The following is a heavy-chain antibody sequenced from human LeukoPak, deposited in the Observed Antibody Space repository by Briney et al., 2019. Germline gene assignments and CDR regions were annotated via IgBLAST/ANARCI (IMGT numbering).Heavy chain of an antibody. V-gene: IGHV1-69*05. CDR3: AREGGYSSSWYWFDP. CDR2: IIPIFGTA. Sequence: GASVKVSCKASGGTFSSYAISWVRQAPGQGLEWMGGIIPIFGTANYAQKFQGRVTITTDESTSTAYMELSSLRSEDTAVYYCAREGGYSSSWYWFDPWGQGTLVTDSS. CDR1: GGTFSSYA. J-gene: IGHJ5*02. D-gene: IGHD6-13*01.